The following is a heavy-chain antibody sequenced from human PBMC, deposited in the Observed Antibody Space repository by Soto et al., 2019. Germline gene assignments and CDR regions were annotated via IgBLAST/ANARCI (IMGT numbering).Heavy chain of an antibody. CDR1: GYTFTHYY. CDR2: INPSGGST. V-gene: IGHV1-46*01. Sequence: QVQLVQSGAEVKKPGASVKVSCKASGYTFTHYYIHWVRQAPGQGLEWMGMINPSGGSTDYAQKFQGRVTMTAEPSTTTGYMELSSLRSDDTAVYSCARPPFPGCINGVCYPCDHWGQGTLVTVSS. D-gene: IGHD2-8*01. J-gene: IGHJ4*02. CDR3: ARPPFPGCINGVCYPCDH.